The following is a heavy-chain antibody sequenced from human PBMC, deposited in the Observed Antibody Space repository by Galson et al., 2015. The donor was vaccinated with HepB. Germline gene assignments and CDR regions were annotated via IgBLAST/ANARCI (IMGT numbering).Heavy chain of an antibody. CDR1: GFTFSSYS. CDR2: ISSSSSYI. V-gene: IGHV3-21*01. D-gene: IGHD6-13*01. CDR3: ARSGDSSSRIDY. Sequence: ALRLSCAASGFTFSSYSMNWVRQAPGKGLEWVSSISSSSSYIYYADSVKGRFTISRDNAKDTLYLQMNSLRGEDTAVYYCARSGDSSSRIDYWGQGTLVTVSS. J-gene: IGHJ4*02.